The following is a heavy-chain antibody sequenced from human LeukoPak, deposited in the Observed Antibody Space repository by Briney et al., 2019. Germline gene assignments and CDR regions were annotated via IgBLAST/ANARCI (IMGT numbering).Heavy chain of an antibody. V-gene: IGHV4-4*02. CDR1: GGSISSSNW. CDR2: IYHSGST. Sequence: PSETLSLTCAVSGGSISSSNWWSWVRQPPGKGLEWIGEIYHSGSTNYNPSLKSRVTISVDKSKNQFSLKLSSVTAADTAVYYXXRDQGIAAAGTLNYWGQGTLVTVSS. CDR3: XRDQGIAAAGTLNY. D-gene: IGHD6-13*01. J-gene: IGHJ4*02.